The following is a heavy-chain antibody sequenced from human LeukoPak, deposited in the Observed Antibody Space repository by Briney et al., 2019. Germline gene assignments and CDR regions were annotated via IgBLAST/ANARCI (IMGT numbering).Heavy chain of an antibody. Sequence: GGSLRLSCAASGFTFSTYAMSWVRQAPGKGLEWVSGITNTGGVTLYADSVKGRFTISRDNSKNTLYLQMNSLRAEDTAVYYCARGALHDAFDIWGQGTMVTVSS. CDR3: ARGALHDAFDI. CDR1: GFTFSTYA. CDR2: ITNTGGVT. V-gene: IGHV3-23*05. J-gene: IGHJ3*02.